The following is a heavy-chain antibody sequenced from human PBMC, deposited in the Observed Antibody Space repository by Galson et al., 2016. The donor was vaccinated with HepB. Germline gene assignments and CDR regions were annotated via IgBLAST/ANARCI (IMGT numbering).Heavy chain of an antibody. CDR1: NYAFTMFG. V-gene: IGHV1-18*01. J-gene: IGHJ4*02. D-gene: IGHD1-7*01. Sequence: SVKVSCKASNYAFTMFGITWVRQAPGQGFEWMGWISAYNGNTNYAQKFQGRVTMTTDISTSIAYMELRSLRSDDTAVYYCARDRGTPPLTTFFDFWGQGTLVTVSS. CDR2: ISAYNGNT. CDR3: ARDRGTPPLTTFFDF.